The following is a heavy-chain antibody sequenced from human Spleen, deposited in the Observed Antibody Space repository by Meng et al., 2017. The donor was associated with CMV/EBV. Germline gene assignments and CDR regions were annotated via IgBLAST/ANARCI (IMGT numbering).Heavy chain of an antibody. CDR2: INSDGSST. CDR3: ARAEERATGHTTY. CDR1: GFTFSSYW. Sequence: GESLKISCAASGFTFSSYWMHWVRQAPGKGLVWVSRINSDGSSTSYADSVKGRFTISRDNAKNTLYLQMNSLRAEDTAVYYCARAEERATGHTTYWGQGTLVTVSS. J-gene: IGHJ4*02. D-gene: IGHD1-14*01. V-gene: IGHV3-74*01.